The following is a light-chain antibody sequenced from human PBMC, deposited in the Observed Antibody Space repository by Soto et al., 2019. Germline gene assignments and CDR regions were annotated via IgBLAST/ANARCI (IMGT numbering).Light chain of an antibody. J-gene: IGLJ1*01. Sequence: QSVLTQPASVSGSPGQSIIISCTGTSSDVGGYNYVSWYQQHPGKAPKLMIYDVSNRPSGVSNRFSGSKSGNTASLTISGLQAEDEADYYCSSYTSSSVYVFGTGTKVTVL. V-gene: IGLV2-14*01. CDR1: SSDVGGYNY. CDR2: DVS. CDR3: SSYTSSSVYV.